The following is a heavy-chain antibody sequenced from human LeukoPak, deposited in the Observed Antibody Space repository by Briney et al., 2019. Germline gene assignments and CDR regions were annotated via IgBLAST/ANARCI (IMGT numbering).Heavy chain of an antibody. V-gene: IGHV1-18*01. Sequence: ASVKVSCKASGYTFTSYGISWVRQAPGQGLEWMGWISAYNGNTNYAQKLQGRVTMTTDTSTSTAYMELRSLRSDDTAVYYCARVMITFGGVLDAFDIWGQGTIVTVSS. CDR2: ISAYNGNT. D-gene: IGHD3-16*01. CDR1: GYTFTSYG. J-gene: IGHJ3*02. CDR3: ARVMITFGGVLDAFDI.